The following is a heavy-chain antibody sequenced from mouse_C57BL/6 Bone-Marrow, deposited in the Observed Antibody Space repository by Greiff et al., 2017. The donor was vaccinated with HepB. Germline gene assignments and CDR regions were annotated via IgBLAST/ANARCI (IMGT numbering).Heavy chain of an antibody. CDR2: IRSKSNNYAT. D-gene: IGHD1-1*02. Sequence: EVKLMESGGGLVQPKGSLKLSCAASGFSFNTYAMNWVRQAPGKGLEWVARIRSKSNNYATYYADSVKDRFTISRDDSESMLYLQMNNLKTEDTAMYYCVRSMADAMDYWGQGTSVTVSS. CDR1: GFSFNTYA. V-gene: IGHV10-1*01. CDR3: VRSMADAMDY. J-gene: IGHJ4*01.